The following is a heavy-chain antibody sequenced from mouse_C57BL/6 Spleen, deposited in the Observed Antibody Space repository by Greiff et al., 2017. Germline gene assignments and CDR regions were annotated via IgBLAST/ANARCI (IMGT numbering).Heavy chain of an antibody. J-gene: IGHJ4*01. D-gene: IGHD2-12*01. CDR1: GYAFSSYW. V-gene: IGHV1-80*01. Sequence: LQESGAELVKPGASVKIPCKASGYAFSSYWMNWVQQRPGKGLEWIGQIYPGDGATNYNGKFKGKATLTADKSSSTPYMQHSSLTSEDSAVYFWTRPYYSDDEDMGDWGQGTSVTVAS. CDR2: IYPGDGAT. CDR3: TRPYYSDDEDMGD.